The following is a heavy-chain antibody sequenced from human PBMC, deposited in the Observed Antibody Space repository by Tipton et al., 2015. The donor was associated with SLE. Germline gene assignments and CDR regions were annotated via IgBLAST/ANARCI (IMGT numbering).Heavy chain of an antibody. D-gene: IGHD3-3*01. CDR3: ARGYDFWSRYHYSSGTAV. V-gene: IGHV4-34*01. CDR1: RGSCSGYY. CDR2: INHSGST. Sequence: TLSLTCAVSRGSCSGYYWSSIRPRPEKWLQRLGEINHSGSTNYNPSIKSRVTISVDTSKNQFSLKLSFVTAADTAVYYCARGYDFWSRYHYSSGTAVGGKGTTLTVSS. J-gene: IGHJ6*04.